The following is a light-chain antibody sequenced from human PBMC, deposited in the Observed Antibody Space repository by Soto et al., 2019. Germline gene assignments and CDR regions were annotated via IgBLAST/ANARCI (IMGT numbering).Light chain of an antibody. CDR3: QQRSNWPLT. CDR2: DAS. J-gene: IGKJ4*01. Sequence: EIVLTQSPATLSLSPGERATLSCRASQSVSIYLAWYQQKPGQAPRLLIYDASSRATGIPARFSGSGSGTDFTLTISGLEPEDFAVYYCQQRSNWPLTFGGGTKVEIK. V-gene: IGKV3-11*01. CDR1: QSVSIY.